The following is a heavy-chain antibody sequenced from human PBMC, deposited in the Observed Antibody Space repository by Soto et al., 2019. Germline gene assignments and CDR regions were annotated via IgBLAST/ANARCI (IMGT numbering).Heavy chain of an antibody. Sequence: SVKVSCKASGGTFSSYAISWVRQAPGQGLEWVGRIVPLFGSAEYADSFQGRVTITADRSTTTSYMELTPLRSEDTAVYFCARDGSYCTNGVCFHYFDFWGQGTPVTVSS. CDR2: IVPLFGSA. J-gene: IGHJ4*02. CDR1: GGTFSSYA. D-gene: IGHD2-8*01. CDR3: ARDGSYCTNGVCFHYFDF. V-gene: IGHV1-69*06.